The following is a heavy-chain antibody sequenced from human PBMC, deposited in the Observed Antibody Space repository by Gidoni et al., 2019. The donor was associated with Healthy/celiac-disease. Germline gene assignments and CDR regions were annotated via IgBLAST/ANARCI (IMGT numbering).Heavy chain of an antibody. CDR1: GFTFSSYS. CDR3: ARGGNDWLLYNPAEYFQH. Sequence: EVQLVESGGGLVKPGGSLRLSCAASGFTFSSYSMNWVRQAPGKGLEWVSSISSSSSYIYYADSVKGRFTISRDNAKNSLYLQMNSLRAEDTAVYYCARGGNDWLLYNPAEYFQHWGQGTLVTVSS. CDR2: ISSSSSYI. V-gene: IGHV3-21*01. J-gene: IGHJ1*01. D-gene: IGHD3-9*01.